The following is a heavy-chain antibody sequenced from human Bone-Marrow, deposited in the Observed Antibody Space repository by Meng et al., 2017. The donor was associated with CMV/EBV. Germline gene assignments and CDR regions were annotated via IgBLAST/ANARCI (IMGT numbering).Heavy chain of an antibody. D-gene: IGHD6-19*01. Sequence: SETLSLTCTVSGYPISSGYYWGWIRQPPGKGLEWIGSIYHSGSTYYNPSLKSRVTISVDTSKNQFSLKLSSVTAADTAVYYCARVDGLAVGYYFIYWGQGTLVTVSS. J-gene: IGHJ4*02. CDR3: ARVDGLAVGYYFIY. CDR2: IYHSGST. V-gene: IGHV4-38-2*02. CDR1: GYPISSGYY.